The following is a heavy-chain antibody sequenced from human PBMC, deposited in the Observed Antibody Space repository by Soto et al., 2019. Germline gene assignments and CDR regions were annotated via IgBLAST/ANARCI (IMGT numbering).Heavy chain of an antibody. CDR1: RAFINSGGFY. Sequence: SETLSLTCSVSRAFINSGGFYYSWIRQPPGKGLEWLGYIFHSGSTLYTPSLRGRLTLSADTSRNQLSLHLTSVTAADTAVYYCVRGGIAGHWFDLWGQGILVTVSS. CDR3: VRGGIAGHWFDL. J-gene: IGHJ5*02. D-gene: IGHD2-21*01. CDR2: IFHSGST. V-gene: IGHV4-31*03.